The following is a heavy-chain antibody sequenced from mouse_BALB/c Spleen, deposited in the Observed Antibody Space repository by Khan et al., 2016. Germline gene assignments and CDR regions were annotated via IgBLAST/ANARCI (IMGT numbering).Heavy chain of an antibody. V-gene: IGHV9-3-1*01. CDR1: GYTFTNYG. D-gene: IGHD2-3*01. J-gene: IGHJ4*01. Sequence: QIQLVQSGPELKKPGETVKISCKASGYTFTNYGMNWVKQAPGKGLKWMGWINTYTGEPTYADDFKGRFAFSLDTSASTDYLQINNLKNEDTATYFCESIYDGYYVCLYYASDCWGQGTSVTVSS. CDR3: ESIYDGYYVCLYYASDC. CDR2: INTYTGEP.